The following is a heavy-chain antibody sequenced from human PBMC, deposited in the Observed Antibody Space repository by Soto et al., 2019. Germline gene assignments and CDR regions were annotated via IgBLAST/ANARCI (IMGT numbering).Heavy chain of an antibody. CDR1: GFTFSSYS. J-gene: IGHJ3*02. CDR2: ISSSSSYI. Sequence: SLRLSCAASGFTFSSYSMNWVRQAPGKGLEWVSSISSSSSYIYYADSVKGRFTISRDNAKNSLYLQMNSLRAEDTAVYYCAREESKDYYYDSSGYWGNAFDIWGQGTMVTVSS. CDR3: AREESKDYYYDSSGYWGNAFDI. D-gene: IGHD3-22*01. V-gene: IGHV3-21*01.